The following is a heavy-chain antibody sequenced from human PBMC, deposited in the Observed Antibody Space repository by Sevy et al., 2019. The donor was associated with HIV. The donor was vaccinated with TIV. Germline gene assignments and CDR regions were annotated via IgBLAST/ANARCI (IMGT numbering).Heavy chain of an antibody. Sequence: SETLSLTCTVSGGSISSSSYYWGWIRQPPGKGLEWIVSIYYSGSTYYNPSLTSRVTISVDTSKNQLSLMLSSVTAADTAVYYCARHLPAGPTGDYWGQGTLVTVSS. CDR3: ARHLPAGPTGDY. J-gene: IGHJ4*02. V-gene: IGHV4-39*01. CDR1: GGSISSSSYY. CDR2: IYYSGST. D-gene: IGHD3-10*01.